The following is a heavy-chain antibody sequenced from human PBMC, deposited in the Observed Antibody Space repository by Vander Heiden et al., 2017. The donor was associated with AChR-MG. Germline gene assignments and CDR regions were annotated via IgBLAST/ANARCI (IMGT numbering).Heavy chain of an antibody. CDR1: GASISTSDYY. J-gene: IGHJ4*02. Sequence: QVHLRESGPGLVKPSQTLSLTCAVSGASISTSDYYWNWIRQPPGKGLEWIGYISNTGSTYYAPSLRGRVSISLETSKDHFSLNLTSVSDADTAVYFCATFTELYSDSSGYFDQWGRGVLVTVSS. D-gene: IGHD3-22*01. V-gene: IGHV4-30-4*01. CDR3: ATFTELYSDSSGYFDQ. CDR2: ISNTGST.